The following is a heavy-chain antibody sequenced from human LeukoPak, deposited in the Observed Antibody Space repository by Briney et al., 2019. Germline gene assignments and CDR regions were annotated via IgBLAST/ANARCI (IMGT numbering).Heavy chain of an antibody. Sequence: PGGSLRLSCAASEFTFSSYAMSWVRQAPGKGLEWVSAISDSGGSTYYADSVKGRFTVSRANSKNTMYLQMNSLRAEDTAVYYCAKDRRACSSSSCYYRFDYWGQGTLVTVSS. CDR2: ISDSGGST. CDR1: EFTFSSYA. J-gene: IGHJ4*02. V-gene: IGHV3-23*01. CDR3: AKDRRACSSSSCYYRFDY. D-gene: IGHD2-2*01.